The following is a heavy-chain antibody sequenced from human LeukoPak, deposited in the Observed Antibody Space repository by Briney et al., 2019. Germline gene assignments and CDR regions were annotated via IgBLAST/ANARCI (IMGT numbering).Heavy chain of an antibody. J-gene: IGHJ5*02. Sequence: NPSETLSLTCTVSGGSISSYYWSWIRQPPGKGLEWIGCIYYSGSTNYNPSLKSRVTISVDTSKNQSSLKLSSVTAADTAVYYCARAPPRQYYDFWSGYPEGTPAPLRWFDPWGQGTLVTVSS. CDR2: IYYSGST. D-gene: IGHD3-3*01. V-gene: IGHV4-59*01. CDR3: ARAPPRQYYDFWSGYPEGTPAPLRWFDP. CDR1: GGSISSYY.